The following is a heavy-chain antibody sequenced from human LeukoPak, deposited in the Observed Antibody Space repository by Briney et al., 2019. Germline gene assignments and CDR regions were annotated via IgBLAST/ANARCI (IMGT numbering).Heavy chain of an antibody. CDR3: VRAHHPGGWFDP. Sequence: GGSLRLSCAASGFTFINGWTSWVRQAPGKGLEWVASINQDGGEIHYVDSVKGRFTISRDNAKNSLYLQMNSLTAEDTAVHYCVRAHHPGGWFDPWGQGTLVTVSS. J-gene: IGHJ5*02. CDR1: GFTFINGW. CDR2: INQDGGEI. D-gene: IGHD3-10*01. V-gene: IGHV3-7*04.